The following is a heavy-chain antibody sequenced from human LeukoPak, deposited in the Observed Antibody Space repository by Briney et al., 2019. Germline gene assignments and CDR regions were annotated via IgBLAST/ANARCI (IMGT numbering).Heavy chain of an antibody. CDR1: GFTFSSYS. CDR3: ATHRDGFPY. Sequence: KTGGSLRLSCAASGFTFSSYSMNWVRQAPGKGLGWVSSISSSSSYIYYADSVKGRFTISRDNAKNSLYLQMNSLRAEDTAVYYCATHRDGFPYWGQGTLVTVSS. D-gene: IGHD5-24*01. J-gene: IGHJ4*02. V-gene: IGHV3-21*01. CDR2: ISSSSSYI.